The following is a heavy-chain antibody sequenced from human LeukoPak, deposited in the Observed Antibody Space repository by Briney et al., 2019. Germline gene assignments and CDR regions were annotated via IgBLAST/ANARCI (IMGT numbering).Heavy chain of an antibody. CDR1: GYTFTGYY. Sequence: ASVKVSCKASGYTFTGYYMHWVRQAPGQGLEWMGWINPNSGGTNYAQKFQGRVTMTRDTPISTAYMELSRLRSDDTAVYYCARDLVAVHYYDSSGYYYYGMDVWGQGTTVTVSS. D-gene: IGHD3-22*01. CDR3: ARDLVAVHYYDSSGYYYYGMDV. CDR2: INPNSGGT. J-gene: IGHJ6*02. V-gene: IGHV1-2*02.